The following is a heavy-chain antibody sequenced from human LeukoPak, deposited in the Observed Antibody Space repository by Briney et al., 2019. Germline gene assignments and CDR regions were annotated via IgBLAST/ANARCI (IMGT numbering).Heavy chain of an antibody. CDR1: GITLSNYG. Sequence: GGSLRLSCAVSGITLSNYGMSWVRQAPGKGLEWVSVIYSGGSTYYADSVKGRFTISRDNSKNTLYLQMNSLRAEDTAVYYCARGIGSGWYRYWGQGTLVTVSS. J-gene: IGHJ4*02. D-gene: IGHD6-19*01. CDR2: IYSGGST. V-gene: IGHV3-66*01. CDR3: ARGIGSGWYRY.